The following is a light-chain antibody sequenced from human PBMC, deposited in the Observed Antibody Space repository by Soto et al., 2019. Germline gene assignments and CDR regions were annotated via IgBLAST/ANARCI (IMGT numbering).Light chain of an antibody. V-gene: IGKV3-20*01. CDR2: GAS. CDR1: QSVSNNY. CDR3: QQYHDSPMNT. J-gene: IGKJ2*01. Sequence: EIVLTQSPGTLSLSPGERATLSCRASQSVSNNYLAWYQQKPGQAPRLLIYGASNRAAGIPERFSGSASGTEFTLTISRLEPDDSAVYYCQQYHDSPMNTFGQGTKLQIK.